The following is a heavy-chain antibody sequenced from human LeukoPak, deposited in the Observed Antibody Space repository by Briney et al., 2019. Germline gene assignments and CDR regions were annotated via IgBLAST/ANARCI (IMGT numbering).Heavy chain of an antibody. D-gene: IGHD2-21*02. CDR2: IFYSGNI. Sequence: PSETLSLTCTVSGGSISSGSYSWNWIRQHPGKGLEWIGYIFYSGNIYYNPSLKSRVTISVDTSKNQFSLKLSSVTAADTAVYYCARKLGVVTAIHHFDYWGQGALVTVSS. CDR1: GGSISSGSYS. V-gene: IGHV4-31*03. CDR3: ARKLGVVTAIHHFDY. J-gene: IGHJ4*02.